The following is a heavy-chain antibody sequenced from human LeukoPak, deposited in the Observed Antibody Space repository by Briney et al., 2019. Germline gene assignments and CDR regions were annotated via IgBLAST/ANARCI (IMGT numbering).Heavy chain of an antibody. Sequence: GGSLRLSCAASGFTFSSYSMNWVRQAPGKGLEWVSYISSSSSTIYYADSVKGRFTISRDNAKSALYLQMNSLRVEDTAVYYCAKGTGGYYGPFDSWGQGTLVTVSS. J-gene: IGHJ4*02. CDR1: GFTFSSYS. CDR3: AKGTGGYYGPFDS. V-gene: IGHV3-48*04. CDR2: ISSSSSTI. D-gene: IGHD3-22*01.